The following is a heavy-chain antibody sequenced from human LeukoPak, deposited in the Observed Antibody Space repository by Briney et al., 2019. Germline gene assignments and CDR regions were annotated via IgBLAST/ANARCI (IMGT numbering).Heavy chain of an antibody. V-gene: IGHV1-69*05. CDR2: IMPIFGTA. D-gene: IGHD2-2*01. Sequence: SVKVSCKATGVSFSSYAISWVRQAPGQGLEWMGGIMPIFGTANYARKFQGRATTTTDESTSTAYMELSSLRSEDTAVYYCARGCSSTSCYSDTYFDYWGQRTLVTLSS. CDR3: ARGCSSTSCYSDTYFDY. CDR1: GVSFSSYA. J-gene: IGHJ4*02.